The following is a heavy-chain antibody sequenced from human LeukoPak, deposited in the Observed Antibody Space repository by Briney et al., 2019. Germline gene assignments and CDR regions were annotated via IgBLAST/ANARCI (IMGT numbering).Heavy chain of an antibody. D-gene: IGHD3-22*01. J-gene: IGHJ6*03. Sequence: SETLSLTCTVSGGSISSSSYYWGWIRQPPGKGLEWIGSIYYSGSTYYNPSLKSRVTISVDTSKNQFSLKLSSVTAADTAMYYCARRADSSGYYYAPMDVWGKGTTVTVSS. V-gene: IGHV4-39*01. CDR2: IYYSGST. CDR1: GGSISSSSYY. CDR3: ARRADSSGYYYAPMDV.